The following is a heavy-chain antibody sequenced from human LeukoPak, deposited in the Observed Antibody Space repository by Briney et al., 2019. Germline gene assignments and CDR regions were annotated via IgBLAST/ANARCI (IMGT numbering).Heavy chain of an antibody. CDR1: GFTFSPHS. J-gene: IGHJ6*02. V-gene: IGHV3-48*04. CDR2: ISSSGSTI. CDR3: ARALFSYGMDV. Sequence: GGSLRLSCVASGFTFSPHSMIWVRQAPGKGLEWVSYISSSGSTIYYADSVKGRFTISRDNAKNSLYLQMNSLRAEGTAVYYCARALFSYGMDVWGQGTTVTVSS.